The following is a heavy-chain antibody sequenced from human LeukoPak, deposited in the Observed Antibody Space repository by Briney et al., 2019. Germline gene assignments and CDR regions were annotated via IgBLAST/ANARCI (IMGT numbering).Heavy chain of an antibody. CDR2: IFPSGGEI. CDR1: GFTFSSYS. V-gene: IGHV3-23*01. D-gene: IGHD2-8*02. J-gene: IGHJ4*02. CDR3: ATYRQVLLPFES. Sequence: GGSLRLSCAASGFTFSSYSMIWVRQPPGKGLEWVSSIFPSGGEIHYADSVRGRFTISRDNSKSTLSLQMNSLRVEDTAIYYCATYRQVLLPFESWGQGTLVTVSS.